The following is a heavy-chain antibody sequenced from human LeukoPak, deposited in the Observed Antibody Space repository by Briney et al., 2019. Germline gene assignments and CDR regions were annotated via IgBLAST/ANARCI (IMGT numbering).Heavy chain of an antibody. CDR2: ISGSNSYI. J-gene: IGHJ4*02. CDR1: GFTFGDYA. D-gene: IGHD1-1*01. V-gene: IGHV3-21*01. CDR3: ARALTTLTYEGY. Sequence: GGSLRLSCTASGFTFGDYAMSWIRQAPGKGLEWVSSISGSNSYIFYADSVKGRFTVSRDNAKDSLYLQMNSLRAEDTAVYYCARALTTLTYEGYWGQGTLVTVSS.